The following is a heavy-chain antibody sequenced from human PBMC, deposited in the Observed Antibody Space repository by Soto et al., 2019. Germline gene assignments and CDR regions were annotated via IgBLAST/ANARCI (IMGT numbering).Heavy chain of an antibody. D-gene: IGHD4-4*01. CDR1: GCSFSDYF. J-gene: IGHJ5*02. CDR2: INHRGDSR. Sequence: ASVKVSCKESGCSFSDYFMHWVRQDPGQGLEWMGIINHRGDSRNYAQKFQGRVTITRATSTSTVYMDLSSRRSEDTAVNYCARDNSQNYRNPAASSWFDPWGQGTPVTVSS. V-gene: IGHV1-46*01. CDR3: ARDNSQNYRNPAASSWFDP.